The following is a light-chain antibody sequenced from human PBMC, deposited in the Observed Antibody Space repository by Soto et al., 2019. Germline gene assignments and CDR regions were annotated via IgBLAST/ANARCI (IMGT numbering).Light chain of an antibody. V-gene: IGKV3-20*01. J-gene: IGKJ1*01. CDR3: QQYGSPPTT. Sequence: EMVLTQSPVTFPLSAGERATLSCWSCQSVSSSYLAWYQQKPCQAPRLLIYGASSRATGIPDRFSGSGSGTDVTLTISRLEHEDFAVYYCQQYGSPPTTFGQGTKVDI. CDR1: QSVSSSY. CDR2: GAS.